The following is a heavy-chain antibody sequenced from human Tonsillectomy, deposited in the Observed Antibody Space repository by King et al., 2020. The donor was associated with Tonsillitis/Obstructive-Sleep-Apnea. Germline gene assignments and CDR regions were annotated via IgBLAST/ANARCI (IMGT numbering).Heavy chain of an antibody. CDR3: ARSIQGWHYFDY. J-gene: IGHJ4*02. V-gene: IGHV3-30*04. CDR2: ISYDGSNK. Sequence: VQLVESGGGVVHPGRSLRLSCAASGFKFSSYALHWVRQAPGKGLEWVAFISYDGSNKYYADSVKGRFTISRDNSKNTLYLQMNSLRAEDTAVYYCARSIQGWHYFDYWGQGTLVTVSS. D-gene: IGHD6-19*01. CDR1: GFKFSSYA.